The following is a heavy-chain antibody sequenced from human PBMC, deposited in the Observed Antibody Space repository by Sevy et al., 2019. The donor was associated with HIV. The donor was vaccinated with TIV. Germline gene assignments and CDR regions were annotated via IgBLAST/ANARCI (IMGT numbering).Heavy chain of an antibody. Sequence: GGSLRLSCAASGFNFINYGMSWVRQAPGKGLEWVSVISGSGDTTNYADSVKGRFVISRDNSTNTMYLQLNSLRAEDTAVYYCAKDIRVALVVPSPGYGMDVWGHGTSVTVSS. D-gene: IGHD2-15*01. J-gene: IGHJ6*02. V-gene: IGHV3-23*01. CDR3: AKDIRVALVVPSPGYGMDV. CDR1: GFNFINYG. CDR2: ISGSGDTT.